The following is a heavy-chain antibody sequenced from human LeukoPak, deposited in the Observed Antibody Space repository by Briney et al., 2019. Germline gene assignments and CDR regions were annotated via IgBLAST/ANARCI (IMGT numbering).Heavy chain of an antibody. D-gene: IGHD2-15*01. V-gene: IGHV4-59*01. CDR1: GGSITDYY. CDR2: IYYNGVT. J-gene: IGHJ4*02. Sequence: SETLSLTCTVSGGSITDYYWIWIRQPPGKGLEYIGYIYYNGVTNYNPSLKSRVTISVDTSKNQFSLNLRSVTAADTAVYYCTRSDYSTYFNYWGPGTLVTVSS. CDR3: TRSDYSTYFNY.